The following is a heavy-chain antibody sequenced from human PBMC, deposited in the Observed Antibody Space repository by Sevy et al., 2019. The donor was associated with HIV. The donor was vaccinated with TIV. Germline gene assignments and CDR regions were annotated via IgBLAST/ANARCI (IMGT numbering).Heavy chain of an antibody. J-gene: IGHJ3*02. V-gene: IGHV2-5*02. Sequence: SGPTLVNPTQTLTLTCTFSGFSLSTNGVGVGWIRQPPGKALEWLAIIYWDDDKHYSPALKSRVTVTKDTSKNQMVLTLTTVDPLDTGTYYCARRRVLGYCTIDNGNGWAEDAFDIWGQGTVVTVSS. CDR3: ARRRVLGYCTIDNGNGWAEDAFDI. D-gene: IGHD2-8*01. CDR1: GFSLSTNGVG. CDR2: IYWDDDK.